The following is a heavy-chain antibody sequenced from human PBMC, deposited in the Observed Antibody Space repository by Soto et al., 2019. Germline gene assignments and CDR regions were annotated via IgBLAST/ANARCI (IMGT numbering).Heavy chain of an antibody. V-gene: IGHV3-64D*08. D-gene: IGHD6-13*01. J-gene: IGHJ4*02. Sequence: GGSLRLSCSASGFTFSSYAMHWVRQAPGKGLEYVSAISSNGGSTYYADSVKGRFTISRDNSKNTLYLQMSSLRAEDTAVYYCVKDLRQYSSIGAPDYWGQGTLVTVSS. CDR2: ISSNGGST. CDR3: VKDLRQYSSIGAPDY. CDR1: GFTFSSYA.